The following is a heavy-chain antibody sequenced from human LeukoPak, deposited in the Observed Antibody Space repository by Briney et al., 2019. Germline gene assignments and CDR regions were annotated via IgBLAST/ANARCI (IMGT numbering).Heavy chain of an antibody. V-gene: IGHV3-74*01. CDR2: INSDGSST. CDR3: ARVAQHKESYYDILTGYSPYYFDY. J-gene: IGHJ4*02. D-gene: IGHD3-9*01. CDR1: GFTFSSYW. Sequence: GGSLRLSCAASGFTFSSYWMHWVRQAPGKGLVWVSRINSDGSSTSYADSVKGRFTISRDNAKNTLYLQMNSPRAEDTAVYYCARVAQHKESYYDILTGYSPYYFDYWGQGTLVTVSS.